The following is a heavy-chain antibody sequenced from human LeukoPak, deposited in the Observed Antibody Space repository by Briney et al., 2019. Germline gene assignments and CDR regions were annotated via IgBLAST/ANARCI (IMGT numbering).Heavy chain of an antibody. J-gene: IGHJ4*02. Sequence: GGSLRLSCAASGFTFSRSGLHWVRQAPGKGLEWVAFIRDDGSTRYYADSVKGRFTVSRDNSKNTLYLQMNSLRPEDTAVYYCAKVRVGTAHFDYWGQGTLVTVSS. CDR3: AKVRVGTAHFDY. CDR2: IRDDGSTR. V-gene: IGHV3-30*02. CDR1: GFTFSRSG. D-gene: IGHD2-15*01.